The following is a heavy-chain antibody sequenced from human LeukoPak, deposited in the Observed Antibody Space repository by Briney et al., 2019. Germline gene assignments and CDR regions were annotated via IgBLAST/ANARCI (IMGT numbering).Heavy chain of an antibody. CDR2: IYYSGST. D-gene: IGHD3-22*01. Sequence: PSETLSLTCTLSGDYISSSSYYWGWIRQPPGKGLEWIGDIYYSGSTCYNASLKGRVSISIDTSNNHFSLHLRSLTAADTALYYCARRRYYDSTGYLDWGHGTLVTVSS. V-gene: IGHV4-39*02. J-gene: IGHJ1*01. CDR3: ARRRYYDSTGYLD. CDR1: GDYISSSSYY.